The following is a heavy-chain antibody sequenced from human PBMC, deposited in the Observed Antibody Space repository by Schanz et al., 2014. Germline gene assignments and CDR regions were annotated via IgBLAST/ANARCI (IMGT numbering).Heavy chain of an antibody. CDR2: INVGNGNM. CDR3: ASSGAGYSSSWDFDY. V-gene: IGHV1-3*01. CDR1: GYTLSAYS. D-gene: IGHD6-13*01. Sequence: QVQLVQSGTQVKKPGASVKVSCKASGYTLSAYSLHWVRQAPGQGLEWMGWINVGNGNMKYSQKFQGRVTITADKSTFTAYMDVSSLRSEDTAVYYCASSGAGYSSSWDFDYWGQGTLVTVSS. J-gene: IGHJ4*02.